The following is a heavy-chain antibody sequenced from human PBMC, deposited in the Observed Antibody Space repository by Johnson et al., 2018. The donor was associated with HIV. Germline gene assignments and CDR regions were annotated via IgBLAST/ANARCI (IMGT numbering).Heavy chain of an antibody. CDR2: ISYSASSM. J-gene: IGHJ3*02. CDR3: ARLGRRGGLSRVLEM. Sequence: VQLVESVGGVVRPGGSLRLSCAASGFTFDDYGMSWVRQTPGKGLEWVSYISYSASSMFYADSLQGRFTISRDNAKNSLYLQMNYLRVEDTAVYYCARLGRRGGLSRVLEMWGQGTMVTVSS. CDR1: GFTFDDYG. V-gene: IGHV3-20*04. D-gene: IGHD6-25*01.